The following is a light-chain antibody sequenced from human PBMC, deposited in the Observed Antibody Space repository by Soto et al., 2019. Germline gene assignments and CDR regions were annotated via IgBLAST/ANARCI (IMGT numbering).Light chain of an antibody. CDR3: QQYNNWPRT. CDR2: RAS. V-gene: IGKV3-15*01. CDR1: QSVSSN. Sequence: DIVMTQSPATLSVSPGERATLSCRASQSVSSNLAWYQQKPGQAPRLLIYRASTRATGIPARFSGSGSGTEFTLTISSLQSEDFVVYYCQQYNNWPRTFGQGTKVEIK. J-gene: IGKJ1*01.